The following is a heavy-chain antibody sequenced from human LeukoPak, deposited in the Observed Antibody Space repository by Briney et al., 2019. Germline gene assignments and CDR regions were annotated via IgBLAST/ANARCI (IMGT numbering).Heavy chain of an antibody. V-gene: IGHV4-39*07. Sequence: SETLSLTCTVSGGSISSSSYYWGWICQPPGKGLEWIGAINHSGSTNYNPSLKSRVTISVDTSKNQFSLKLSSVTAADTAVYYCAGGPAASLHYYFDYWGQGTLVAVSS. CDR2: INHSGST. CDR1: GGSISSSSYY. J-gene: IGHJ4*02. CDR3: AGGPAASLHYYFDY. D-gene: IGHD2-2*01.